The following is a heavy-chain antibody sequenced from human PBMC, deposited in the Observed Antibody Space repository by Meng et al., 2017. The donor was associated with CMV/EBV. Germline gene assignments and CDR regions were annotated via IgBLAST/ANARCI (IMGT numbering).Heavy chain of an antibody. J-gene: IGHJ2*01. D-gene: IGHD1-1*01. CDR1: GYRFTGYY. V-gene: IGHV1-2*02. CDR3: ARDPGRPATHRYFDL. Sequence: ASVNVPCKASGYRFTGYYVHWVRQAPGQGPEWMGWTNPKRGDSQFAQNFQGRVSMNRDTSISTFFMELNRPTSDDTAVYYCARDPGRPATHRYFDLWGPGTLVTVSS. CDR2: TNPKRGDS.